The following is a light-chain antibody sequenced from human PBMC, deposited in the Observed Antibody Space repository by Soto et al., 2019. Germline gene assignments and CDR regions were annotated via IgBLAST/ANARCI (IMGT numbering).Light chain of an antibody. CDR2: EVS. Sequence: QSVLTQPASVSGSPGQSITISCTGTSSDVGSYNLVSWYQQHPGKAPKLMIYEVSKRPSGVSNRFSGSKSGNTASLTISGLQAEDEADYSCCSYAGSSTLYVFGTGTQLTAL. J-gene: IGLJ7*02. CDR1: SSDVGSYNL. CDR3: CSYAGSSTLYV. V-gene: IGLV2-23*02.